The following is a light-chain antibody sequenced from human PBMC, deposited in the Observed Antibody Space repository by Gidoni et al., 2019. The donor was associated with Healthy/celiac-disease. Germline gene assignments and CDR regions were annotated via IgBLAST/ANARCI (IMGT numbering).Light chain of an antibody. CDR1: QSVSSSY. CDR3: QQYGSSPRT. V-gene: IGKV3-20*01. CDR2: GAS. J-gene: IGKJ1*01. Sequence: EIVLTQSPGTLSLSPGERATLSCRASQSVSSSYLAWYQQTPGQAPGLLMYGASSRATGIPDRVSGSACGTDFTITSSRLEHEDAAVYYCQQYGSSPRTFGQGTKVEIK.